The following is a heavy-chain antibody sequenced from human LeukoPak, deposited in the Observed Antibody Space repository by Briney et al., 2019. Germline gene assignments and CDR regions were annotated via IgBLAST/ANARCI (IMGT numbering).Heavy chain of an antibody. D-gene: IGHD4-17*01. CDR2: IHYSGGP. J-gene: IGHJ4*02. Sequence: PSETLSLTCTVSGGSITGYYWSWIRQPPGKGLEWIGNIHYSGGPKYNPSLKSRVAVSVDTSKNQFSLKLSSVTAADTAVYYCATYFYGEYGSYYFDYWGQGTLATVSS. CDR3: ATYFYGEYGSYYFDY. CDR1: GGSITGYY. V-gene: IGHV4-59*12.